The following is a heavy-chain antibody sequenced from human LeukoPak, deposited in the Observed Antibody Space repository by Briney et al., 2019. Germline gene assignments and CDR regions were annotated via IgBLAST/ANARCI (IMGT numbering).Heavy chain of an antibody. Sequence: PSETLSLTCTVSGGSISSYYWSWIRQPPGKGLEWIGYIYYSGSTNYNPSLKSRVTISVDTSKNQFSLKLSSVTAADTAVYYCARGFRKLRFGDPPSNYYYGMDVWGQGTTVTVSS. CDR3: ARGFRKLRFGDPPSNYYYGMDV. V-gene: IGHV4-59*12. D-gene: IGHD3-3*01. CDR1: GGSISSYY. J-gene: IGHJ6*02. CDR2: IYYSGST.